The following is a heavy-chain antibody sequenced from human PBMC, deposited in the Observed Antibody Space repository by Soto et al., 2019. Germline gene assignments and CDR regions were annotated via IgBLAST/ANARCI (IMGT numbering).Heavy chain of an antibody. Sequence: PSETLSLTCTVSGGSISSSSYYWGWIRQPPGKGLEWIGSIYYSGSTYYNPSLKSRVTISVDTSKNQFSLKLSSVTAADTAVYYCARLEQQPADWFDPWGQGTLVTVSS. V-gene: IGHV4-39*01. CDR3: ARLEQQPADWFDP. D-gene: IGHD6-13*01. CDR2: IYYSGST. CDR1: GGSISSSSYY. J-gene: IGHJ5*02.